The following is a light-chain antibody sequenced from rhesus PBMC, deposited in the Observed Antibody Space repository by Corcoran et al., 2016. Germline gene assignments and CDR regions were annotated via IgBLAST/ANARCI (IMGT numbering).Light chain of an antibody. CDR3: QHSYVTPPT. J-gene: IGKJ1*01. CDR2: AAA. Sequence: DIQMTQSPSSLSASVGDRVTITCRASENDNNYLHWYQQKPGKAPKLLLYAAAPLQRGVPSRLSGSGSGTDYTFTIRSLQPADVATYYCQHSYVTPPTFGPGTKVEIK. V-gene: IGKV1-74*01. CDR1: ENDNNY.